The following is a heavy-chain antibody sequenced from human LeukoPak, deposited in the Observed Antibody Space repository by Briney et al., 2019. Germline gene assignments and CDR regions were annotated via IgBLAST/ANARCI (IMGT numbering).Heavy chain of an antibody. V-gene: IGHV4-39*01. J-gene: IGHJ5*02. Sequence: SETLSLTCTVSGGSISSSSYYWGWIRQPPGKGLEWIGSIYYSGNTYYNPSLKSRVTISVDTSKNQFSLKLSSVTAADTAVYYCARQYVLRFLEWLLSPNWFDPWGQGTLVTVSS. CDR1: GGSISSSSYY. CDR2: IYYSGNT. CDR3: ARQYVLRFLEWLLSPNWFDP. D-gene: IGHD3-3*01.